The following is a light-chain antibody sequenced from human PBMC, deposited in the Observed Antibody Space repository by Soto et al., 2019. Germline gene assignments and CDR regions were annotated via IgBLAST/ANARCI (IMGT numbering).Light chain of an antibody. CDR1: QSVSSY. V-gene: IGKV3-11*01. CDR3: QKRSNWPPIT. Sequence: EIVLTQSPPTLSLSPGERATLSCRASQSVSSYLAWYQQKPGQAPRLLIYDASNRATGITARFSGSVSGTDFTGTISSLEPEDFAVYYCQKRSNWPPITFGQGTRLEIK. CDR2: DAS. J-gene: IGKJ5*01.